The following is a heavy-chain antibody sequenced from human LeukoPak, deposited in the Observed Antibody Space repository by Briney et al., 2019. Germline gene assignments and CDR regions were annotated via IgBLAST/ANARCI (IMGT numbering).Heavy chain of an antibody. V-gene: IGHV1-69*06. CDR2: IIPIFGTA. CDR1: GGTFSSYA. D-gene: IGHD4-17*01. CDR3: ARDGAYGDYLNYFDY. J-gene: IGHJ4*02. Sequence: SVKVSCKASGGTFSSYAISWVRQAPGQGLQWMGGIIPIFGTANYAQKFQGRVTITADKSTSTAYMELSSLRSEDTAVYYCARDGAYGDYLNYFDYWGQGTLVTVSS.